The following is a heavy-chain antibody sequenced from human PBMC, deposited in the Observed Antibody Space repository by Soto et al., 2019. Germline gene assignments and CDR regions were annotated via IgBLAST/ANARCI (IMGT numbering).Heavy chain of an antibody. D-gene: IGHD6-19*01. CDR2: TIPMFATA. J-gene: IGHJ4*02. Sequence: QVHLVQSGAEVKKPGSSVKVSCKASGGSFSNYIFAWVRQAPGQGLEWMGGTIPMFATAQYAQKLQGRVTISADEATSTVYMDLTSLRSDETAVYYCARGLFGQQWLVGFDTCGQGTLVTVSS. V-gene: IGHV1-69*19. CDR1: GGSFSNYI. CDR3: ARGLFGQQWLVGFDT.